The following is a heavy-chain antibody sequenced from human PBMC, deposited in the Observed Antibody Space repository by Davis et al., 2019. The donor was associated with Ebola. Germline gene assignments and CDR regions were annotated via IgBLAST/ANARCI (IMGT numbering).Heavy chain of an antibody. V-gene: IGHV3-74*01. D-gene: IGHD6-6*01. CDR3: ARAKYYGMDG. CDR2: INNDGSIT. CDR1: GSTFSSYW. J-gene: IGHJ6*04. Sequence: GESLKISCEASGSTFSSYWMHWVRQAPGKGLVWVSLINNDGSITTYADSVKGRFTISRDNAKNTLSMQMNTLRAEDTAVYYCARAKYYGMDGWGKGTTVTVSS.